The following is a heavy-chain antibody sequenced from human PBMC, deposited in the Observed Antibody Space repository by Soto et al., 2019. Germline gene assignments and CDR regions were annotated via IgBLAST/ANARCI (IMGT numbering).Heavy chain of an antibody. Sequence: TLETLSLTCTVSGDSSTSNSYFWAWIRQPPGKGLEWIGSIYYSGTTYYNPSLKSRVTISVDRSKNQFSLKLSSVTAADTAVYYCARHFSVDYFDYWGQGALVTVSS. CDR3: ARHFSVDYFDY. J-gene: IGHJ4*02. V-gene: IGHV4-39*01. CDR1: GDSSTSNSYF. CDR2: IYYSGTT.